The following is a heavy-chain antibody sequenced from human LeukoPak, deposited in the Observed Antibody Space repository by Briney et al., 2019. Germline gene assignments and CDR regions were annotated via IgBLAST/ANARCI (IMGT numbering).Heavy chain of an antibody. CDR3: ARNGYNTQYYFDY. V-gene: IGHV3-48*04. J-gene: IGHJ4*02. D-gene: IGHD5-24*01. Sequence: GGSLRLSCAASAFTFSSYWMSWVRQAPGKGLEWVSYISSSGSTIYYADSVKGRFTISRDNAKNTLYLQMNSLRAEDTAVYYCARNGYNTQYYFDYWGQGTLVTVSS. CDR2: ISSSGSTI. CDR1: AFTFSSYW.